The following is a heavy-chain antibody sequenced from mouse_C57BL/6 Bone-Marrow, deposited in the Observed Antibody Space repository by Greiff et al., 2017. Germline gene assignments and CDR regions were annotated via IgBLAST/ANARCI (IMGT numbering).Heavy chain of an antibody. J-gene: IGHJ2*01. CDR1: GYTFTSYG. V-gene: IGHV1-81*01. D-gene: IGHD1-1*01. CDR2: IYPRSGNT. Sequence: VQLQESGAELARPGASVKLSCKASGYTFTSYGISWVKQRTGQGLEWIGEIYPRSGNTYYNEKFKGKATRTADKSSSTAYKELRSLTSEDSAVYFGARVRVYYYGSSHDYWGQGTTLTVSS. CDR3: ARVRVYYYGSSHDY.